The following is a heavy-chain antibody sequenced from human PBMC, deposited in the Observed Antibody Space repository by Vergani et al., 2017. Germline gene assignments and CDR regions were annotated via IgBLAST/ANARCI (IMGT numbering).Heavy chain of an antibody. CDR1: GFTFSSYS. D-gene: IGHD3-22*01. J-gene: IGHJ6*02. Sequence: EVQLVESGGGLVKPGGSLRLSCAASGFTFSSYSMNWVRQAPGKGLEWVSSISSSSSYIYYTDSVKGRFTISRDNAKNSLYLQMNSLRAEDTAVYYCARTVPSYDYDSSGYSRYYYGMDVWGQGTTVTVSS. V-gene: IGHV3-21*01. CDR2: ISSSSSYI. CDR3: ARTVPSYDYDSSGYSRYYYGMDV.